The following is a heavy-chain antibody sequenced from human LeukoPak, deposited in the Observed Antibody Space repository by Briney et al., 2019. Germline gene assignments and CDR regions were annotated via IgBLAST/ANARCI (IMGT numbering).Heavy chain of an antibody. CDR2: INHSGST. Sequence: PSETLSPTCAVYGGSFSGYYWSWIRQPPGKGLEWIGEINHSGSTNYNPSLKSRVTISVDTSKNQFSLKLSSVTAADTAVYYCARGPGYSSSWYWSSWYFDLWGRGTLVTVSS. CDR3: ARGPGYSSSWYWSSWYFDL. CDR1: GGSFSGYY. D-gene: IGHD6-13*01. J-gene: IGHJ2*01. V-gene: IGHV4-34*01.